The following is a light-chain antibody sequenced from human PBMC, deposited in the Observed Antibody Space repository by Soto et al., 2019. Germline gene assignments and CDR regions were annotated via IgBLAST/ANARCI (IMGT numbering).Light chain of an antibody. V-gene: IGKV3-11*01. CDR1: QSVSSY. CDR2: GAS. J-gene: IGKJ2*02. Sequence: EIVLTQSPATLSLSPGERATLSCRASQSVSSYLAWYRHKPGQAPRLLIYGASNRATDIPARFSGRGSGTDFTLTISSLKSGDSAVYYCQQRDKWPRTFGQGTKVEIK. CDR3: QQRDKWPRT.